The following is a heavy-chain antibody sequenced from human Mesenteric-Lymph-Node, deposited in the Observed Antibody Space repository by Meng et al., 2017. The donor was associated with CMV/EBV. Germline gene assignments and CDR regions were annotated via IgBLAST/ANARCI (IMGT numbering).Heavy chain of an antibody. V-gene: IGHV4-61*01. CDR2: FYYSANT. CDR3: ARATAGDVDP. Sequence: SETLSLTCTVSGGSVSSGSYYWSWIRQPPGKGLEWIGYFYYSANTNYNPSLKSRVTISVDTSKNQFSLKLSSVTAADTAVYYCARATAGDVDPWGQGSLVTVSS. CDR1: GGSVSSGSYY. J-gene: IGHJ5*02. D-gene: IGHD6-13*01.